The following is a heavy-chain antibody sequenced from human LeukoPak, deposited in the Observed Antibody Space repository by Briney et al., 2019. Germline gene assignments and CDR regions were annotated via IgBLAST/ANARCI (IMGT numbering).Heavy chain of an antibody. J-gene: IGHJ6*02. CDR1: GFTFSSYS. CDR3: ARDQDIVVVVAAQANYYYYGMDV. Sequence: GGSLRLSCAASGFTFSSYSMNWVRQAPGKGLEWVSSISSSSSYVYYADSVKGRFTISRDSAKNSLYLQMNSLRAEDTAVYYCARDQDIVVVVAAQANYYYYGMDVWGQGTTVTVSS. CDR2: ISSSSSYV. D-gene: IGHD2-15*01. V-gene: IGHV3-21*01.